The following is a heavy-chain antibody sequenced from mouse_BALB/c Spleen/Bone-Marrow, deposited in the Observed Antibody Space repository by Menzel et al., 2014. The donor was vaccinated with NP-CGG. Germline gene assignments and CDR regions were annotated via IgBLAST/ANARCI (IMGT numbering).Heavy chain of an antibody. D-gene: IGHD1-1*01. J-gene: IGHJ2*01. CDR2: INPYNGDT. CDR1: GYSFTGYF. Sequence: EVQRVESGPELVKPGASVKISCKASGYSFTGYFMNWVKQSHGKSLEWIGRINPYNGDTFYNQKFKGKATLTVDKSSSTAHMELLSLTSEDSAVYYCGRVYYYSSSYFDYWGQGTTLTVSS. V-gene: IGHV1-37*01. CDR3: GRVYYYSSSYFDY.